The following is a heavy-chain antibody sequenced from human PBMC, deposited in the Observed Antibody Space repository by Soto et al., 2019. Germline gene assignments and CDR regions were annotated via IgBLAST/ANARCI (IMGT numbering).Heavy chain of an antibody. CDR3: ARGPDKYCYCYYGIDG. CDR1: GYTFTSYG. V-gene: IGHV1-18*04. J-gene: IGHJ6*02. Sequence: ASVKVSCKASGYTFTSYGISWVRQAPGQGLEWMGWISAYNGNTNYAQKLQGRVTMTTDTSTSTAYMELRSLRSDDTAVYYCARGPDKYCYCYYGIDGCGQGTRVIVSS. CDR2: ISAYNGNT.